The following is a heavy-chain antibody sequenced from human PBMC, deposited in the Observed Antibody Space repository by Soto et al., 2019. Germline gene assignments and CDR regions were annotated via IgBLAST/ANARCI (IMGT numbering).Heavy chain of an antibody. J-gene: IGHJ4*02. D-gene: IGHD4-4*01. CDR1: VFTFSSYA. CDR2: ISYDGSNK. Sequence: GYLRLSCAASVFTFSSYAMHWVRQAPGNGLEWVSVISYDGSNKYYADSVKGRFTISRDNSKNTLYLQMNSLRAEDTAVYYCARDWLTTVTTGGYWGQGTLVNVSS. CDR3: ARDWLTTVTTGGY. V-gene: IGHV3-30-3*01.